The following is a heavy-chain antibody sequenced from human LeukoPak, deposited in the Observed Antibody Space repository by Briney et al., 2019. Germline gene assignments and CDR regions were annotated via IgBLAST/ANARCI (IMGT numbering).Heavy chain of an antibody. J-gene: IGHJ6*03. CDR2: INQDGSEK. CDR3: ARDRALVSMVRGVMGYFYYYMDV. D-gene: IGHD3-10*01. CDR1: GFTFSRYW. V-gene: IGHV3-7*01. Sequence: GGSLRLSCAASGFTFSRYWMSWVRQAPGKGLEWVANINQDGSEKYYVDSVKGRFTISRDNAKNSLYLEMNSLRAEDAAVYYCARDRALVSMVRGVMGYFYYYMDVWGKGTTVTISS.